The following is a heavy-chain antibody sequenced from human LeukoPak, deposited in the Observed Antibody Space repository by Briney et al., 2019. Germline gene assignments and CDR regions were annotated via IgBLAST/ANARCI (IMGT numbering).Heavy chain of an antibody. D-gene: IGHD2-8*01. CDR2: ISAYNGNT. V-gene: IGHV1-18*01. Sequence: ASVKVSCKASGYTFTSYGISWVRQAPGQGLEWMGWISAYNGNTNYAQKLQGRVTMTTDTSTSTAYMELRSLRSDDTAVYYCARRRCTNGVCMFDYWGQGTLVTVSS. CDR3: ARRRCTNGVCMFDY. J-gene: IGHJ4*02. CDR1: GYTFTSYG.